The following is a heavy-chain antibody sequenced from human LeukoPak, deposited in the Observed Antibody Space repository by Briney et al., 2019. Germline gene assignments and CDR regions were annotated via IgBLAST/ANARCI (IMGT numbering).Heavy chain of an antibody. CDR3: ARDSVVRGVTSWSDP. V-gene: IGHV3-30*04. CDR1: GFTFSSYA. D-gene: IGHD3-10*01. J-gene: IGHJ5*02. CDR2: ISYDGSNK. Sequence: GRSLRLSCAASGFTFSSYAMHWVRQAPGKGLEWVAVISYDGSNKYYADSVKGRFTISRDNSKNTLYLQMNSLRAEDTAVYYCARDSVVRGVTSWSDPWGQGTLVTVSS.